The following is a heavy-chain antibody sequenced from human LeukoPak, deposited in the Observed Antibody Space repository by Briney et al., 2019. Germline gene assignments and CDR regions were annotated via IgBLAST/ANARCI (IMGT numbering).Heavy chain of an antibody. Sequence: GGSLRLSCAASGFTVSNNYMSWARQAPGKGLEWVSVIYSGGSTYYADSVRGRFTISRDNSKNTLYLQMNSLRAEDTAVYYCARVRYNGFDIWGQGTMVTVSS. CDR2: IYSGGST. CDR1: GFTVSNNY. CDR3: ARVRYNGFDI. V-gene: IGHV3-53*01. D-gene: IGHD1-14*01. J-gene: IGHJ3*02.